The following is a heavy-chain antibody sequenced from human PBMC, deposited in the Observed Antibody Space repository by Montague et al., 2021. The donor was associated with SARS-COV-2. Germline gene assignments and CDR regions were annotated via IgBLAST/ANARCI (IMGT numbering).Heavy chain of an antibody. V-gene: IGHV4-31*03. D-gene: IGHD6-13*01. Sequence: TLSLTCTVSGGSISTSGYYWSWIRQHPGQGLEWIGYFSYSGSTYYNPSLKSRLTISVDTSENQFSLRLTSVTAADTAVYYCARAPDTRSWYWILDYWGQGPLVTVSS. CDR1: GGSISTSGYY. J-gene: IGHJ4*02. CDR3: ARAPDTRSWYWILDY. CDR2: FSYSGST.